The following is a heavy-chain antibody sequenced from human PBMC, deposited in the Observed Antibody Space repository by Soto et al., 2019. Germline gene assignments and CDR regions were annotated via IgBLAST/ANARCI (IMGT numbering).Heavy chain of an antibody. D-gene: IGHD3-22*01. J-gene: IGHJ3*02. V-gene: IGHV4-38-2*02. CDR3: AREYGIYYDSSGYFDAFDI. CDR2: IYHSGST. Sequence: WETLSLTCAVSGYSISSGYYWGWIRQPPGKGLEWIGSIYHSGSTYYNPSLKSRVTISVDTSKNQFSLKLSSVTAADTAVYYCAREYGIYYDSSGYFDAFDIWGQGTMVTVSS. CDR1: GYSISSGYY.